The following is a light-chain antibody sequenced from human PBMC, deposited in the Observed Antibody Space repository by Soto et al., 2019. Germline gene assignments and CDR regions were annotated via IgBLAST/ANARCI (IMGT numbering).Light chain of an antibody. CDR3: QQSFSTPRT. J-gene: IGKJ1*01. CDR2: AAS. CDR1: QSIRNY. Sequence: VHMTQSPSSLSAFVGYRVTITCRASQSIRNYLNWYQQKKGKAPKLLIYAASSLQSGVPLRFSGSGYGTDFNLTISSLQTEDFATYYCQQSFSTPRTFGQGTKVDIK. V-gene: IGKV1-39*01.